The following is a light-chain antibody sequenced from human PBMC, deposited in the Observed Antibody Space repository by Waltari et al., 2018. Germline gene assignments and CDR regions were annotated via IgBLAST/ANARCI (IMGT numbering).Light chain of an antibody. CDR3: LQYNGEPRT. Sequence: DIQMTQSPSTLSASVGDRVTITCRASQNINTWLAWHQQKPGKAPNLLIDKASSLESGVPSMFRVSGSGRESTLTISSLQPHDFATYYCLQYNGEPRTFGQGTKVEVK. V-gene: IGKV1-5*03. CDR2: KAS. CDR1: QNINTW. J-gene: IGKJ1*01.